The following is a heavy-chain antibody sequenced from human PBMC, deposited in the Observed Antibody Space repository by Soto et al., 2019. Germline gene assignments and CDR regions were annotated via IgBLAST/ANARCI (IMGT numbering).Heavy chain of an antibody. CDR3: ARTYYDFWSGYPGYWYFDL. V-gene: IGHV1-24*01. CDR1: GYTLTELS. J-gene: IGHJ2*01. D-gene: IGHD3-3*01. CDR2: FDPEDGET. Sequence: ASVKVSCKVSGYTLTELSMHWVRQAPGKGLEWMGGFDPEDGETIYAQKLQGRVTMTTDTSTSTAYMELRSLRSDDTAVYYCARTYYDFWSGYPGYWYFDLWGRGTLVTVSS.